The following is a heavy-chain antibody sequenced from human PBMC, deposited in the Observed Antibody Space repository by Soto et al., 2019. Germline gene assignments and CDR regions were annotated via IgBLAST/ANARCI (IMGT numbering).Heavy chain of an antibody. CDR3: AKQYSSSSRLSDY. D-gene: IGHD6-6*01. CDR2: ISGSGGST. CDR1: GFTFSSYA. Sequence: GGSLRLSCAASGFTFSSYAMSWVRQAPGKGLEWVSAISGSGGSTYYADSVKGRFTISRGNSKNTLYLQMNSLRAEDTAVYYCAKQYSSSSRLSDYWGQGTLVTVSS. J-gene: IGHJ4*02. V-gene: IGHV3-23*01.